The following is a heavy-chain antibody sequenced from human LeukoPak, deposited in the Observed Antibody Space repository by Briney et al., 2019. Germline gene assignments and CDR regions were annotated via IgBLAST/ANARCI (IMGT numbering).Heavy chain of an antibody. D-gene: IGHD4-23*01. J-gene: IGHJ4*02. Sequence: GGSLRVSCAASAFTFSSYAMSWVRQAPGKGLEWVSVISGSGGSTYYADSVKGRFTISRDNSQNTLYLQMNNLRAEDTAVYYCAKDQANYGGNSFDYWGQGTLVTVSS. V-gene: IGHV3-23*01. CDR2: ISGSGGST. CDR3: AKDQANYGGNSFDY. CDR1: AFTFSSYA.